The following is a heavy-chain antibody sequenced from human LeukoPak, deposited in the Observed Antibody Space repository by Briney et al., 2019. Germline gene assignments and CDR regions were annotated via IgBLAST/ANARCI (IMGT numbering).Heavy chain of an antibody. D-gene: IGHD3-3*01. CDR1: GGSISTYY. J-gene: IGHJ4*02. Sequence: SETLSLTCTVSGGSISTYYWSWIRLPPGKGLEWIAYIYFTGRTQYNPSLKSRVTISEDTSKNQFSLRLSSVTPADTAVYYCARGGYDSDFDYWGQGILVTVSS. CDR3: ARGGYDSDFDY. V-gene: IGHV4-59*01. CDR2: IYFTGRT.